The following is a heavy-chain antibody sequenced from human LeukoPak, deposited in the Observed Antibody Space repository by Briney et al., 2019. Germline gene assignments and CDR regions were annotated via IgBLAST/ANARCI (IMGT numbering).Heavy chain of an antibody. CDR3: AKDPPTIISFPAH. CDR1: GFTFSSYG. J-gene: IGHJ4*02. V-gene: IGHV3-33*06. Sequence: GGSLRLSCAASGFTFSSYGMHWVRQAPGLGLEWVAVIWNDGSKKNYADSVKGRFTISRDNSKNTLYLQMNSLRAEDTAVYYCAKDPPTIISFPAHWGQGNLVTVSA. D-gene: IGHD1-26*01. CDR2: IWNDGSKK.